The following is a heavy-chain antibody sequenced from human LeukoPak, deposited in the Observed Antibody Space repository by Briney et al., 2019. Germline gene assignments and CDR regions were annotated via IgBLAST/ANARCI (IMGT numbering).Heavy chain of an antibody. V-gene: IGHV3-48*01. CDR2: ISSSSTI. D-gene: IGHD3-3*01. CDR1: GFTFSSYG. J-gene: IGHJ4*02. Sequence: PGGSLRLSCAASGFTFSSYGMTWVRQAPGKGLEWVSYISSSSTIYYADSVKGRFTISRDNAKNSLYLQLNSLRAEDTAVYYCARGSYYDFWSGYYISFYFDYWGQGTLVTVSS. CDR3: ARGSYYDFWSGYYISFYFDY.